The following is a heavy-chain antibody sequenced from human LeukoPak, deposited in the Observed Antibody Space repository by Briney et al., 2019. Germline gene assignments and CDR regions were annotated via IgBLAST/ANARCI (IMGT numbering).Heavy chain of an antibody. CDR1: GFTFSNYA. CDR3: AKTPSGYYDILTGYQYYFDY. D-gene: IGHD3-9*01. V-gene: IGHV3-23*01. J-gene: IGHJ4*02. CDR2: ISGSGGST. Sequence: GGSLRLSCAASGFTFSNYAMSWARQAPGKGLEWVSTISGSGGSTYYADSVKGRFTISRDNSKNTLYLQMNSLRAEDTAVYYCAKTPSGYYDILTGYQYYFDYWGQGTLVTVSS.